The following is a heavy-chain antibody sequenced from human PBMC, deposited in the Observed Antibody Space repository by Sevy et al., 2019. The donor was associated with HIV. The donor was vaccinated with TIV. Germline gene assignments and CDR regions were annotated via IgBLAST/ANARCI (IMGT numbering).Heavy chain of an antibody. CDR2: INQDGSEK. V-gene: IGHV3-7*01. J-gene: IGHJ6*02. Sequence: GGSLRLSCAASGFTFKSYWMTWVRQAPGKGLEWVTNINQDGSEKYYSDSLKGRFSISRDNSKNSVHLQLNTLRAEDTAMYYCAREGGAYDTYYYHYAMDVWGQGTTVTVSS. CDR3: AREGGAYDTYYYHYAMDV. CDR1: GFTFKSYW. D-gene: IGHD4-17*01.